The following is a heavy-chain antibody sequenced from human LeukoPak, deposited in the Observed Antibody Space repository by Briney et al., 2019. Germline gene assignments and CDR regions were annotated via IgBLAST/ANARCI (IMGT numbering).Heavy chain of an antibody. Sequence: GGSLRLSCAASGFTFSNAWMSWVRQAPGKGLEWVSGIHGSGETTYYADSVKGRFTISRDNSREMLYLQMNSLRVEDTAVYYCAKDPNGDYVGAFDSWGQGTMVTVSS. CDR2: IHGSGETT. CDR3: AKDPNGDYVGAFDS. CDR1: GFTFSNAW. J-gene: IGHJ3*02. V-gene: IGHV3-23*01. D-gene: IGHD4-17*01.